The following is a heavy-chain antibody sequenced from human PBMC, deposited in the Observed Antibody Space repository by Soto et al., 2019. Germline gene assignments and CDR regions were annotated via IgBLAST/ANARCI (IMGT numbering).Heavy chain of an antibody. CDR2: ISGSGGST. J-gene: IGHJ6*02. CDR3: AKDEITLPVYYYYGMDF. Sequence: PMGSLRLSCAASVVTFSSYAMSCVRQSPGKWLEWVSAISGSGGSTYYADSVKGRFTISRDNSKNTLYLQMNSLRAEDTAVYYCAKDEITLPVYYYYGMDFWCQGTTVTVSS. D-gene: IGHD3-16*01. CDR1: VVTFSSYA. V-gene: IGHV3-23*01.